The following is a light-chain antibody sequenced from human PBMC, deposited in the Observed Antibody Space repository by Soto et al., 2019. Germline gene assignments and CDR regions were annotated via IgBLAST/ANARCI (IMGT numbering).Light chain of an antibody. Sequence: NFMLTQPHSVSESPGKTVTISCTRSSGSIASNYVQWYQQRPGSAPTTVIYEDNQRPSGVPDRFSGSIDSSSNSASLTISGLKTEDEADYYCQSYDSSNQGVFGTGTK. J-gene: IGLJ1*01. CDR2: EDN. V-gene: IGLV6-57*03. CDR3: QSYDSSNQGV. CDR1: SGSIASNY.